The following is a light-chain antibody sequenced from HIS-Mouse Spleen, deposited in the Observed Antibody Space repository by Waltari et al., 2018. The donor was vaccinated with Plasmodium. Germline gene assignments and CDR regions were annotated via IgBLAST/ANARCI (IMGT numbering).Light chain of an antibody. J-gene: IGKJ2*01. CDR3: QQYDNLPYT. CDR2: DAS. V-gene: IGKV1-33*01. CDR1: QDISNY. Sequence: DIQMTQSPSSLSASVGDRVTITCQASQDISNYLNWYQQKPGKAPKLLIYDASNLETGVPSRFSGSGSVTDFTSTISSLQIDDIATYYCQQYDNLPYTFGQGTKLETK.